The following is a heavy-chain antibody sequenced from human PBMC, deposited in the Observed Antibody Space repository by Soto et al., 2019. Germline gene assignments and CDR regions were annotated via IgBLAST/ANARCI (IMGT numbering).Heavy chain of an antibody. V-gene: IGHV3-23*01. CDR3: AKDTMVRGVIEYFDY. CDR2: ISGSGGST. CDR1: GFPFSGYA. J-gene: IGHJ4*02. Sequence: EVQLLESGGGLVQPGGSLRLSCAASGFPFSGYAMSWVRRAPGKGLEWVSAISGSGGSTYYADSVKGRFTISRDNSKNTLYLQMNSLRAEDTAVYYYAKDTMVRGVIEYFDYWGQGTLVTVSS. D-gene: IGHD3-10*01.